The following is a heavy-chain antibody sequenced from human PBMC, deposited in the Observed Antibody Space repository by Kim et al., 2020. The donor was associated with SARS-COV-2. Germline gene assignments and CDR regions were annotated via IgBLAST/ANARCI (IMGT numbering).Heavy chain of an antibody. CDR1: GFTFSSYG. CDR2: ISYDGSNK. J-gene: IGHJ6*02. V-gene: IGHV3-30*18. D-gene: IGHD3-9*01. Sequence: GGSLRLSCAASGFTFSSYGMHWVRQAPGKGLEWVAGISYDGSNKYCADSVKGRFTISRDNSKNTLYLQMNSLRAEDTAVYYCAKEMNVYYDILTGYLHPYYYYGMDVWGQGPTVPVSS. CDR3: AKEMNVYYDILTGYLHPYYYYGMDV.